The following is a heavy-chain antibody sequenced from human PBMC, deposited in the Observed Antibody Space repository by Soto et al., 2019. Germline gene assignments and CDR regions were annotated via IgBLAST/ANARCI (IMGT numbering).Heavy chain of an antibody. CDR1: GFTFSNFA. Sequence: EVRLLESGGGLVQPGGSLRLSCAGSGFTFSNFAMSWVRQAPGKGLEWVSAMSASGTTTFYADSVRGRFTMSRDNSKNMMYLQMNRLRADDTAIYYCARALWFGEVPQGGDYWGQGTLVTVSS. CDR2: MSASGTTT. V-gene: IGHV3-23*01. CDR3: ARALWFGEVPQGGDY. D-gene: IGHD3-10*01. J-gene: IGHJ4*02.